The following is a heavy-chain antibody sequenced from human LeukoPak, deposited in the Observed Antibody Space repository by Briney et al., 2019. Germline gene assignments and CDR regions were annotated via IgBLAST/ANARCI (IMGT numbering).Heavy chain of an antibody. CDR1: GFTFISYW. V-gene: IGHV3-7*01. D-gene: IGHD2-2*01. CDR2: IKQDGSEK. Sequence: GSLRLPCAASGFTFISYWMSWARQAPGKGLEWVANIKQDGSEKYYVDSVKGRFTISRDNAKNSLYLQMNSLRAEDTAVYYCARDDCSSISCYHNWFDPWGQGTLVTVSS. CDR3: ARDDCSSISCYHNWFDP. J-gene: IGHJ5*02.